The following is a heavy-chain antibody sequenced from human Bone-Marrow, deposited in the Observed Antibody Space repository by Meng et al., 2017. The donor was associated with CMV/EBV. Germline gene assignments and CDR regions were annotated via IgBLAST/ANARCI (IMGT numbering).Heavy chain of an antibody. CDR2: INPNSGGT. J-gene: IGHJ5*02. CDR3: AREAPVPAALFDP. D-gene: IGHD2-2*01. Sequence: ASVKVSCKASGYTFTGYYMHWVRQAPGQGLEWMGWINPNSGGTNYAQKFQGRVTMTRDTSISTAYMELSRLRSDDTAVYYCAREAPVPAALFDPWGQGTLVTVS. V-gene: IGHV1-2*02. CDR1: GYTFTGYY.